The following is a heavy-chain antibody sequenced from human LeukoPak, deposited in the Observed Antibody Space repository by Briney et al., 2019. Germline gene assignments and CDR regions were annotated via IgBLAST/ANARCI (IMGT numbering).Heavy chain of an antibody. Sequence: PGRSLRLSCAASGFTFSSYGMHWVRQAQGKGLEWVAVIWSDGSQQHYADSVKGRFTISRDNSKNTLYLQMNSLRVDDTAVYYCARSSDSSDLGYWGQGTLVTVSS. D-gene: IGHD6-25*01. CDR3: ARSSDSSDLGY. CDR2: IWSDGSQQ. J-gene: IGHJ4*02. V-gene: IGHV3-33*01. CDR1: GFTFSSYG.